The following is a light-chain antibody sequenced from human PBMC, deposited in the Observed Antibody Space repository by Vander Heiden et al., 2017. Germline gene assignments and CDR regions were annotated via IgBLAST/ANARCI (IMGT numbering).Light chain of an antibody. CDR1: SRDVGGYNY. CDR2: KGR. Sequence: QSALTQPASVSGSPGQSITISCTGTSRDVGGYNYVSWYQQDPGTVPNVIIDKGRNRTSGGANRFADSKSGNTAALTISGRQAEDDDDYYGSAGRSNSLVFGGGTKLTVL. CDR3: SAGRSNSLV. V-gene: IGLV2-14*01. J-gene: IGLJ3*02.